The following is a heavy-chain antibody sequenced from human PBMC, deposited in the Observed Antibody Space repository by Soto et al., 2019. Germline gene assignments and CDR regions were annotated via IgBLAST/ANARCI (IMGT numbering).Heavy chain of an antibody. CDR1: GFTVSSSH. J-gene: IGHJ5*02. CDR3: ARLGPYGSESYSFRYNRFDP. D-gene: IGHD3-10*01. CDR2: IYSGGSS. V-gene: IGHV3-53*01. Sequence: PGGSLRLSCTTSGFTVSSSHMTWVRQAPGKGLEWVSVIYSGGSSYYAVSVQGRFTISRDNSKNTVYLQMNSLRGEDTAMYYCARLGPYGSESYSFRYNRFDPWGQGTQVTVPS.